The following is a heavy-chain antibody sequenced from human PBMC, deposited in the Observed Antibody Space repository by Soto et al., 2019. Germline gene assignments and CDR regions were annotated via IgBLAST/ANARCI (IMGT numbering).Heavy chain of an antibody. Sequence: ASVKVSCKASGYTFTDSYIHGVRQAPGKGLEWMGWISPSSGATQYAQKFQGWVTVTRDTSTSTVYLDVSRLKSDGSAVYYCARELYDNGPSGLDVWGQGTTVTVSS. CDR2: ISPSSGAT. V-gene: IGHV1-2*04. J-gene: IGHJ6*02. CDR3: ARELYDNGPSGLDV. CDR1: GYTFTDSY. D-gene: IGHD3-22*01.